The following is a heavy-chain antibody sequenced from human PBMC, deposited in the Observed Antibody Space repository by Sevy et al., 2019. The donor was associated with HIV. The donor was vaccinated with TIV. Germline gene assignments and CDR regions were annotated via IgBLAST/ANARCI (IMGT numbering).Heavy chain of an antibody. V-gene: IGHV4-4*07. D-gene: IGHD1-1*01. CDR3: ARDTLNCRIRNCVHQLFDY. Sequence: SESLSLTCSVSGGSISTQYWSWIRQPAGKGLEWIGRIYSSGSTKYNPSLKGRINMSVDMSRNQVSLNLISVTAADTAVYYCARDTLNCRIRNCVHQLFDYWGRGILVTVSS. CDR2: IYSSGST. J-gene: IGHJ4*02. CDR1: GGSISTQY.